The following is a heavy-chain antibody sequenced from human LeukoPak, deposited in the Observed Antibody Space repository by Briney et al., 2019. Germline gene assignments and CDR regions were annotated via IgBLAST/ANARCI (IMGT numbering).Heavy chain of an antibody. D-gene: IGHD1-26*01. J-gene: IGHJ4*02. CDR1: GYSISSGYY. V-gene: IGHV4-38-2*01. Sequence: SETLSLTCAVSGYSISSGYYWGWIRQPPGKGLEWIGSFYHSGSTYYNPSLKSRVTISVDTSKNQFSLKLSSVTAADTAVYYCAAIVVGATKRTGRYFDYWGQGTLVTVSS. CDR3: AAIVVGATKRTGRYFDY. CDR2: FYHSGST.